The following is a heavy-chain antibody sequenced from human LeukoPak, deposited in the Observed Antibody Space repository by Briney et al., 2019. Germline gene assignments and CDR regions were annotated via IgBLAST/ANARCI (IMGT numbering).Heavy chain of an antibody. CDR2: IYYSGST. CDR3: ARRPYYYDSSGYLDY. D-gene: IGHD3-22*01. CDR1: GGSISSYY. Sequence: SETLSLTCTVSGGSISSYYWSWIRQPPGKGLEWIGYIYYSGSTNYNPSLKSRVTISVKTSKNQFSLKLSSVTAADTAVYYCARRPYYYDSSGYLDYWGQGTLVTVSS. J-gene: IGHJ4*02. V-gene: IGHV4-59*12.